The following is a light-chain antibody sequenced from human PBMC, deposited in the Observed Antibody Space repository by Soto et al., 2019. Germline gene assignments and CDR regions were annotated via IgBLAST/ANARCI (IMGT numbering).Light chain of an antibody. J-gene: IGKJ2*01. CDR1: HDITRY. V-gene: IGKV1-33*01. CDR2: DVS. Sequence: DIQMTQSPPSLSAPVGDRVTITCQASHDITRYLNWYQRKPGKAPKLLIYDVSNLETGVPSRFSGSGSGTEYTFTISSLQPEDIATYYCQQYDKLPYTFGQGTRLEIK. CDR3: QQYDKLPYT.